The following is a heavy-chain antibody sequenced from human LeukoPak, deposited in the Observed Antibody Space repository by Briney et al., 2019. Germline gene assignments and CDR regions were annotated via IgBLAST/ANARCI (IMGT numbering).Heavy chain of an antibody. J-gene: IGHJ4*02. D-gene: IGHD6-13*01. Sequence: GGSLRLSCATSGLTFTNAWMSWVRQAPGKGLECVGRIRSKTDGGTTDYAAAVKGRFTISRDDSKNTLYLQMNSLRTDDTAVYYCTTIAPAGGGYDYWGQGTLVTVSS. CDR1: GLTFTNAW. CDR2: IRSKTDGGTT. CDR3: TTIAPAGGGYDY. V-gene: IGHV3-15*01.